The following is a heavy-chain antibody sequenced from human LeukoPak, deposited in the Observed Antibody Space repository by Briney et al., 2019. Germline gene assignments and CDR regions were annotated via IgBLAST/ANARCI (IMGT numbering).Heavy chain of an antibody. J-gene: IGHJ4*02. D-gene: IGHD3-10*01. CDR1: GGSISSSNW. Sequence: SETLSLTCAVSGGSISSSNWWSWVRQPPGKGLEWIGEIYHSGSTNYNPSLKSRVTISVDNFKNQFSLKLSSVTAADTAVYYCARVTPFITTVRGVTPDYFDYWGQGTLVTVSS. CDR2: IYHSGST. V-gene: IGHV4-4*02. CDR3: ARVTPFITTVRGVTPDYFDY.